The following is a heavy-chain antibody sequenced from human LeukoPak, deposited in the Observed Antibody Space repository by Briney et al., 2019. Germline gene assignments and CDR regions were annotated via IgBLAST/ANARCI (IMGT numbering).Heavy chain of an antibody. J-gene: IGHJ4*02. CDR3: AMTDRYAGRPFDY. CDR2: FDPEDGEDGET. Sequence: ASVTVSYKVSGYSLLEVAMHWVRQAPGKGLEWVGSFDPEDGEDGETHYAQKLQGRVTMTEDASTDTAYMELKSLRSEDTAVYYCAMTDRYAGRPFDYWGQGTLVTVSS. V-gene: IGHV1-24*01. CDR1: GYSLLEVA. D-gene: IGHD5-12*01.